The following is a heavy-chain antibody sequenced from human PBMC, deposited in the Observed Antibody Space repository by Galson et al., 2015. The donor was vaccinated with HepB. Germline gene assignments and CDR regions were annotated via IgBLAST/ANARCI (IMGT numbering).Heavy chain of an antibody. Sequence: SLRLSCAASGFTFRSYWMHWVRQAPGKGLVWVSSINTDGSRTGCADSVKGRFTISRDTAKNTLYLQMNRLRAEDTAVYYCARVGGEGDYSNYRHYDFYYYMDVWGKGTTVTVSS. V-gene: IGHV3-74*01. D-gene: IGHD4-11*01. CDR1: GFTFRSYW. CDR2: INTDGSRT. J-gene: IGHJ6*03. CDR3: ARVGGEGDYSNYRHYDFYYYMDV.